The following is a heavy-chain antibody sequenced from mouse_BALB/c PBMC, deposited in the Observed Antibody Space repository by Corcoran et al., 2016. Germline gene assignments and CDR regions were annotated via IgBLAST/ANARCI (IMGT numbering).Heavy chain of an antibody. Sequence: QIQLVQSGPELTKPGETVKISCKASGYTFTNYGMNWVKQAPGKDLKWMGWINTYTGEPTYADDFKGRFAFSLETSASTAYLQINNLKNEDTATYFCTREPYAMDYWGQGTSVTVSS. CDR3: TREPYAMDY. CDR1: GYTFTNYG. V-gene: IGHV9-3-1*01. CDR2: INTYTGEP. J-gene: IGHJ4*01.